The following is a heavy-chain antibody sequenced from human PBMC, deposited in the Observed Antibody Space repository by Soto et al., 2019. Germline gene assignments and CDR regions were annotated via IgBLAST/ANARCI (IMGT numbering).Heavy chain of an antibody. Sequence: GGSLRLSCAASGFTVSSNYMSWVRQAPGKGLEWVSVIYSGGSTYYADYVKGRFTISRDNSKNTLYLQMNSLRAEDTAVYYCARDPGFKYYDFWSGYYDDAFDIWGQGTMVTVSS. V-gene: IGHV3-66*01. D-gene: IGHD3-3*01. CDR3: ARDPGFKYYDFWSGYYDDAFDI. J-gene: IGHJ3*02. CDR1: GFTVSSNY. CDR2: IYSGGST.